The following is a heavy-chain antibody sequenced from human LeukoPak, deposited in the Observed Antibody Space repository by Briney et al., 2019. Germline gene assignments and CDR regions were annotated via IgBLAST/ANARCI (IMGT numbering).Heavy chain of an antibody. Sequence: ASVKVSCKASGYTFTSYYMHWVRQAPGKGLEWMGGFDPEDGETIYAQKFQGRVTMTEDTSTDTAYMELSSLRSEDTAVYYCATDPSGSYAWGQGTLVTVSS. CDR2: FDPEDGET. D-gene: IGHD1-26*01. V-gene: IGHV1-24*01. CDR1: GYTFTSYY. J-gene: IGHJ5*02. CDR3: ATDPSGSYA.